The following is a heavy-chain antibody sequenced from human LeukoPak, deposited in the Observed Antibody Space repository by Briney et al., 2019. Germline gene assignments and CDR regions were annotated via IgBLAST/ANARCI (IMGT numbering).Heavy chain of an antibody. Sequence: GRSLRLSCAASGFTFSSYGMHWVRQAPGKGLEWVAVIWYDGSNRYYADSVKGRFTISRDNSKNTLYLQMNSLRAEDTAVYYCARVSIVVVPAAWGWFDPWGQGTLVTVSS. D-gene: IGHD2-2*01. CDR1: GFTFSSYG. V-gene: IGHV3-33*01. CDR3: ARVSIVVVPAAWGWFDP. CDR2: IWYDGSNR. J-gene: IGHJ5*02.